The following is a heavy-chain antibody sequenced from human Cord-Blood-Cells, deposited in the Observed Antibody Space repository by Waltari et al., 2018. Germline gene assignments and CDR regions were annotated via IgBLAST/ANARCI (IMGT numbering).Heavy chain of an antibody. V-gene: IGHV3-7*05. CDR1: GFTFSSYW. CDR2: IKQDGSEK. J-gene: IGHJ4*02. Sequence: EVQLVESGGGLVQPGGSLRLSCAASGFTFSSYWMSWVRQAPGKGLEWVAKIKQDGSEKYYEDSVKGRFTISRDNAKNSLYLQMNSLRAEDTAVYYCARSRAEGLDFDYWGQGTLVTVSS. CDR3: ARSRAEGLDFDY.